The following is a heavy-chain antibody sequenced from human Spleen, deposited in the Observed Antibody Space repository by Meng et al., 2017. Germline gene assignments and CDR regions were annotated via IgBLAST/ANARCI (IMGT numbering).Heavy chain of an antibody. CDR2: IHHSGNT. V-gene: IGHV4-4*02. Sequence: QLQLQESGSGLVKPSQTLSLTCAVSGGSISSTNWWSWVRQSPGKGLEWIGEIHHSGNTNYNPSLKTRVTISVDKSKNQFSLRLSSVTAADTAVYYCARAHDSASFPFEYWGQGTLVTVSS. CDR3: ARAHDSASFPFEY. CDR1: GGSISSTNW. J-gene: IGHJ4*02. D-gene: IGHD2-2*01.